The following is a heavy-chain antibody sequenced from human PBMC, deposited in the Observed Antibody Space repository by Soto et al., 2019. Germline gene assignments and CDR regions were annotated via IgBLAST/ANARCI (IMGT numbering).Heavy chain of an antibody. CDR2: VYYRGTT. V-gene: IGHV4-59*01. D-gene: IGHD5-18*01. J-gene: IGHJ6*02. CDR3: TRAPSAYSRGYGMDV. Sequence: SETLSLTCTVSGGSISTYYWIWIRQPPGKGLEWIGYVYYRGTTNYNPSLKSRVTISVDTSKNQFSLKMNSVTAADTAVYFCTRAPSAYSRGYGMDVWDQGTTVTVSS. CDR1: GGSISTYY.